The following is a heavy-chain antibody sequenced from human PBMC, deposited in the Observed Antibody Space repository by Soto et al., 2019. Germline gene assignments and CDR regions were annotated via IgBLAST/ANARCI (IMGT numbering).Heavy chain of an antibody. CDR3: AREVAGILEKTYYYGSGSYDNAFDI. CDR2: IYYSGST. J-gene: IGHJ3*02. V-gene: IGHV4-31*03. CDR1: GGSISSGGYY. Sequence: QVQLQESGPGLVKPSQTLSLTCTVSGGSISSGGYYWSWIRQHPGKGLEWIGYIYYSGSTYYNPSLKSRVTISVDTSKNQFSLKLSSVTAADTAVYYCAREVAGILEKTYYYGSGSYDNAFDIWGQGTMVTVSS. D-gene: IGHD3-10*01.